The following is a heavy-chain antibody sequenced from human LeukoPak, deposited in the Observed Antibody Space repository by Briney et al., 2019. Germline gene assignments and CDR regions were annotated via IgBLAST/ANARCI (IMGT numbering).Heavy chain of an antibody. CDR2: IIPIFGTA. V-gene: IGHV1-69*05. CDR1: GGTFSSYA. D-gene: IGHD1-7*01. J-gene: IGHJ6*03. CDR3: AREKGITGTTAYYYYMDV. Sequence: ASVKVSCKASGGTFSSYAISWVRQAPGQGLEWMGGIIPIFGTANYAQKFQGRVTITTDESTSTAYMELSSLRSEDTAVYYCAREKGITGTTAYYYYMDVWGKGTTVTVSS.